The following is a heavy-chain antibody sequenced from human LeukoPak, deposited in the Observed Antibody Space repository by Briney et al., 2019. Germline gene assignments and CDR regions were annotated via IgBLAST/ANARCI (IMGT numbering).Heavy chain of an antibody. Sequence: GGSLRLSCAASGFTFSSYAMSWVRQAPGKGLEWVSAISGSGGGTYYADSVKGRFTISRDNSKNTLYLQMNSPRAEDTAVYYCAKDVIDSGWTYYYYYGMDVWGQGTTVTVSS. J-gene: IGHJ6*02. V-gene: IGHV3-23*01. CDR1: GFTFSSYA. CDR3: AKDVIDSGWTYYYYYGMDV. CDR2: ISGSGGGT. D-gene: IGHD5-12*01.